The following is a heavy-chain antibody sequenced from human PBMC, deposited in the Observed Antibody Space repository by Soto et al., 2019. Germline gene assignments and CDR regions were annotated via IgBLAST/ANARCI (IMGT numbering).Heavy chain of an antibody. Sequence: EVQLVESGGGLVQPGRSLRLSCAASGFTFDDYAIHWVRQAPGKGLEWVSGISWNSGSIGYADSVKGRFTISRDNAMNSLYLQMNSLRAEDTALYYCAKDVLGYCSGGSCLKGAFDIWGQGTMVTVSS. V-gene: IGHV3-9*01. J-gene: IGHJ3*02. CDR3: AKDVLGYCSGGSCLKGAFDI. D-gene: IGHD2-15*01. CDR2: ISWNSGSI. CDR1: GFTFDDYA.